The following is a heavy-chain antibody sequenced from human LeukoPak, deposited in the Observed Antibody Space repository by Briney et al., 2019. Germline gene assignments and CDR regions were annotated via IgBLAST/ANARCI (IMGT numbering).Heavy chain of an antibody. CDR3: ARDVRGPYDILTGYYRPLDY. CDR1: GYTFTSYG. J-gene: IGHJ4*02. Sequence: ASVKVSCKASGYTFTSYGISWVRQAPGQGLEWMGWISAYNGNTNYAQKLQGRVTMTTDTSTSTAYMELRSLRSDDTAVYYCARDVRGPYDILTGYYRPLDYWGQGTLVTVSS. CDR2: ISAYNGNT. D-gene: IGHD3-9*01. V-gene: IGHV1-18*01.